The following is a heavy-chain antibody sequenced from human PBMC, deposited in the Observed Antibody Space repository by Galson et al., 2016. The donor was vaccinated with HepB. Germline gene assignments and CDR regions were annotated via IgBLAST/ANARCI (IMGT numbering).Heavy chain of an antibody. Sequence: SLRLSCAASGFTFSSYWIHWVRQVPGKGLVWVARITTDVTDTGYAAPVEGRFTVSRDNANSVVYLEMNSLRGDDTAVYYCARDKGADTPFDHWSQGTLVTVSS. D-gene: IGHD6-19*01. CDR1: GFTFSSYW. CDR2: ITTDVTDT. J-gene: IGHJ4*02. CDR3: ARDKGADTPFDH. V-gene: IGHV3-74*01.